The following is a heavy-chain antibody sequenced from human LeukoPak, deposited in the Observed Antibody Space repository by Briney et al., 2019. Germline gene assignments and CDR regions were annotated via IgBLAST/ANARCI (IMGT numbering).Heavy chain of an antibody. CDR2: IWYDGSNK. CDR1: GFTFSSYG. J-gene: IGHJ4*02. V-gene: IGHV3-33*01. D-gene: IGHD3-9*01. CDR3: AREGGFSYYDILTGYYYFDY. Sequence: PGRSLRLSCAASGFTFSSYGMHWVRQAPGEGLEWVAVIWYDGSNKYYADAVKGRFTISRDNSKNTLYLQMNSLRAEDTAVYYCAREGGFSYYDILTGYYYFDYWGQGTLVTVSS.